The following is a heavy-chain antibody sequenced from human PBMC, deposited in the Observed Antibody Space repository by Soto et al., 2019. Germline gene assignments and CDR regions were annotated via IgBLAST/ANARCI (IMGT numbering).Heavy chain of an antibody. D-gene: IGHD6-6*01. V-gene: IGHV4-39*01. Sequence: SETLSLTCTVSGGSISSSSYYWGWIRQPPGKGLEWIGSIYYSGSTYYNPSLKSRVTISVDTSKNQFSLKLSSVTAADTDVYYCARRDSSSSVNYFDYWGQGTLVTVSS. CDR1: GGSISSSSYY. CDR2: IYYSGST. CDR3: ARRDSSSSVNYFDY. J-gene: IGHJ4*02.